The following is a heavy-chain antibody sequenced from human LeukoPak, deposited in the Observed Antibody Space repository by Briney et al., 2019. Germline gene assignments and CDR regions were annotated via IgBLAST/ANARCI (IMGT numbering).Heavy chain of an antibody. CDR3: ARGLKYYDYVWGSYLPFY. CDR1: GYTFTSYG. V-gene: IGHV1-18*01. D-gene: IGHD3-16*02. Sequence: ASVKVSCKASGYTFTSYGISWVRQAPGQGLEWMGWISAYNGNTNYAQKLQGRVTMTTDTSTSTAYMELRSLRSDDTAVYYCARGLKYYDYVWGSYLPFYWGQGTLVTVSS. J-gene: IGHJ4*02. CDR2: ISAYNGNT.